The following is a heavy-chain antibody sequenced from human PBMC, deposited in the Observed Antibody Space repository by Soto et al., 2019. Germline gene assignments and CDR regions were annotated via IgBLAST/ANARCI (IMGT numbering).Heavy chain of an antibody. CDR1: GGSGKGYY. V-gene: IGHV4-59*02. CDR2: LYSSGST. D-gene: IGHD3-22*01. J-gene: IGHJ3*02. CDR3: ARGGDSSGYFYPVYAFDI. Sequence: WETLCLTGGVYGGSGKGYYGNWIRQPPGKRLEWIGFLYSSGSTNYNPSLKSRVTMSVDTSKNQFSLKLSSVTAADTAVYSCARGGDSSGYFYPVYAFDIWGQGTMVTV.